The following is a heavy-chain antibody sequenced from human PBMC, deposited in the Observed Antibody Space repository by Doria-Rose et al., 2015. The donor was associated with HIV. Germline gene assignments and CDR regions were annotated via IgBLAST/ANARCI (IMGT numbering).Heavy chain of an antibody. CDR3: ARGSPTSVPGIKGGGDY. CDR1: GFTFRSYS. V-gene: IGHV3-21*03. CDR2: IRSSSSYI. D-gene: IGHD3-10*01. J-gene: IGHJ4*02. Sequence: VQLVESGGGLVKPGGSLRLSCAASGFTFRSYSMNWVRQAPGKGLEWVSSIRSSSSYIYYADSVKGRFTISRDNAKNSLDLQMNSLRAEDTAVYYCARGSPTSVPGIKGGGDYWGQGTLVTVSS.